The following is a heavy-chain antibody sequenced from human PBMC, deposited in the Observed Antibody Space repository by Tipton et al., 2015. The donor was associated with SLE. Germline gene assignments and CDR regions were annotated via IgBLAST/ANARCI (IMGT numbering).Heavy chain of an antibody. CDR2: IRYDGSNK. D-gene: IGHD4-17*01. J-gene: IGHJ4*02. CDR1: GFTFSSYG. CDR3: AKDWDDYGDYGGLGY. Sequence: QLVQSGGGVVQPGGSLRLSCAASGFTFSSYGMHWVRQAPGKGLEWVAFIRYDGSNKYYADSVKGRFTISRDNSKNTLYLQMNSLRAEDTAVYYCAKDWDDYGDYGGLGYWGQGTLVTVSS. V-gene: IGHV3-30*02.